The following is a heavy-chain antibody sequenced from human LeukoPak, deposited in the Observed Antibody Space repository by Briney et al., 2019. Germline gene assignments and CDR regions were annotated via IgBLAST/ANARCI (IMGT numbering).Heavy chain of an antibody. CDR1: GGSFSGYY. CDR3: ARDSTGRGDSDS. J-gene: IGHJ4*02. Sequence: SETLSLTCAVYGGSFSGYYWSWIRQPPGKGLEWIGEINHSGSTNYNPSLKSRVTISVDTSKNQFSLKLSSVTAADTAVYYCARDSTGRGDSDSWGQGTLVTVSS. CDR2: INHSGST. V-gene: IGHV4-34*01.